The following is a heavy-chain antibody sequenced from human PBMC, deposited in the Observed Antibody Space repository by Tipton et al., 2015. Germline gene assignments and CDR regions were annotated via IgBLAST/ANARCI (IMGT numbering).Heavy chain of an antibody. CDR3: ARENAYYYGMAV. Sequence: TLSLTCTVSGGSISSSSYYWGWIRQPPGKGLEWIGNIYYSGNTYYNPSLKSRVTISVDTSKNQFSLKLSSVTAADTAMYFCARENAYYYGMAVWGQGTTVTVSS. CDR1: GGSISSSSYY. J-gene: IGHJ6*02. V-gene: IGHV4-39*02. CDR2: IYYSGNT. D-gene: IGHD1-1*01.